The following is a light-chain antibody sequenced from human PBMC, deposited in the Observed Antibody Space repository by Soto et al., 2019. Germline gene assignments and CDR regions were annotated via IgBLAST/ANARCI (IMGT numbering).Light chain of an antibody. CDR1: SSNIGNNA. J-gene: IGLJ1*01. CDR2: YDD. Sequence: QSVLTQPPSVSDAPRQRVTISCSGSSSNIGNNAVNWYQQLPGKAPKLLIYYDDLLPSGVSDRFSGSKSGTSASLAISGLQSEDEADYYCGTWDTSLSAYVFGTGTKVTVL. CDR3: GTWDTSLSAYV. V-gene: IGLV1-36*01.